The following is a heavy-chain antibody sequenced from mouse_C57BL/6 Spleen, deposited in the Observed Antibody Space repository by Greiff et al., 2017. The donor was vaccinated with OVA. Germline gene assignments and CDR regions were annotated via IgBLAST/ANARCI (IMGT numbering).Heavy chain of an antibody. V-gene: IGHV1-82*01. CDR3: ARRPYYSKGAWFAY. Sequence: VQLQQSGPELVKPGASVKISCKASGYAFSSSWMNWVKQRPGKGLEWIGRIYPGDGDTNYNGKFKGKATLTADTSSSTAYMQLSSLTSEDSAVYFCARRPYYSKGAWFAYWGQGTLVTVSA. J-gene: IGHJ3*01. CDR1: GYAFSSSW. CDR2: IYPGDGDT. D-gene: IGHD2-5*01.